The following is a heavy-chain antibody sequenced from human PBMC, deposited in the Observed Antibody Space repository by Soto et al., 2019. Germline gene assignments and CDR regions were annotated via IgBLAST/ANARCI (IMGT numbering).Heavy chain of an antibody. D-gene: IGHD1-26*01. V-gene: IGHV3-23*01. CDR3: AKDPAAVWELPGSDY. J-gene: IGHJ4*02. CDR2: ISGSGGST. Sequence: EVQLLESGGGLVQPGGSLRLSCAASGFTFSSYAMSWVRQAPGKGLEWVSAISGSGGSTYYADSVKGRFTISRDNSKNTLYLQMNGLRAEDTAVYYCAKDPAAVWELPGSDYWGQGTLVTVSS. CDR1: GFTFSSYA.